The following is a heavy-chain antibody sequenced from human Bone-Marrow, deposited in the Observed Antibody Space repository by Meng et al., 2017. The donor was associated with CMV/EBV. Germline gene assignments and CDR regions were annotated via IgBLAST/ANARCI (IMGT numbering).Heavy chain of an antibody. D-gene: IGHD3-10*01. Sequence: GSLRLSCTVSGGAISDFFWSWIRQPPGKGLEWIGFTHYTGSTKYNPSLMRRVTLSVDASKTPFSLSLTSVTAADTAVYYCARESAGSGRNNWFDPWGQGTLVTVSS. V-gene: IGHV4-59*01. CDR2: THYTGST. J-gene: IGHJ5*02. CDR1: GGAISDFF. CDR3: ARESAGSGRNNWFDP.